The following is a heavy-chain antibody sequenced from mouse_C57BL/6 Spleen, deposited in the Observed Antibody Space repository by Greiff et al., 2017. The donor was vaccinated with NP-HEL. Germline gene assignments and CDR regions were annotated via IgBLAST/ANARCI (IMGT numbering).Heavy chain of an antibody. V-gene: IGHV1-54*01. CDR2: INPRSGGT. D-gene: IGHD3-1*01. CDR1: GYAFTNYL. Sequence: VQLQQSGAELVRPGTSVKVSCKASGYAFTNYLIEWVKQRPGQGLEWIGVINPRSGGTNYNEKFKGKATLTADKSSSTAYMQLSSLTSEDSAVYFCARSGRGDFDYWGQGTTLTVSS. CDR3: ARSGRGDFDY. J-gene: IGHJ2*01.